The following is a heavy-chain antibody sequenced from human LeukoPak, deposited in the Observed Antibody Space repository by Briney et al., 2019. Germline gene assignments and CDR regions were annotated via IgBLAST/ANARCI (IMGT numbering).Heavy chain of an antibody. CDR2: ITGRGGGT. CDR1: GFTFSSYA. Sequence: PGGSLRLSCAASGFTFSSYAMSWVRQAPGKGLEWVSGITGRGGGTKYADFVRGRFTISRDSAKKTVYLDINRLTVEDTAVYYCAKDVVSSGWFSHLLDLWGQGTLVTVSS. D-gene: IGHD6-19*01. V-gene: IGHV3-23*01. J-gene: IGHJ5*02. CDR3: AKDVVSSGWFSHLLDL.